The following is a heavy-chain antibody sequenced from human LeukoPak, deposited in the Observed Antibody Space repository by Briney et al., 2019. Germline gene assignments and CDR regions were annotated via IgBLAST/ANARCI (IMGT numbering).Heavy chain of an antibody. CDR3: ARAPPRGSYYRGYFDY. CDR1: GGSISSYY. D-gene: IGHD3-10*01. V-gene: IGHV4-59*01. Sequence: PSETLSLTCTVSGGSISSYYWSWIRQAPGKGLEWIGYIYYSGSTTYNPSLKSRVTISVDTSKNQFSLNLSSVTAADTAVYYCARAPPRGSYYRGYFDYWGQGTLVTVSS. J-gene: IGHJ4*02. CDR2: IYYSGST.